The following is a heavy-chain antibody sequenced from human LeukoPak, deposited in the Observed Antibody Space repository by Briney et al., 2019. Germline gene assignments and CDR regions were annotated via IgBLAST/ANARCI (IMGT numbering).Heavy chain of an antibody. J-gene: IGHJ4*02. CDR3: ARRGVRCSGGSCYSPFDY. Sequence: PGGSLRLSCAASGFTFSNAWMSWVRQAPGKGLEWVGRIKSKTDGGTTDYAAPVKGRFTISRDDSKNTLYLQMNSLRAEDTAVYYCARRGVRCSGGSCYSPFDYWGQGTLVTVSS. CDR2: IKSKTDGGTT. D-gene: IGHD2-15*01. V-gene: IGHV3-15*01. CDR1: GFTFSNAW.